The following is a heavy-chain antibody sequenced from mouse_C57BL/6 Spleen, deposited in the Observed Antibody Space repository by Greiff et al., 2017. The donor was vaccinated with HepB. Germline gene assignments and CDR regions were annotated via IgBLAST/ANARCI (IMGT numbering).Heavy chain of an antibody. V-gene: IGHV5-12*01. D-gene: IGHD1-1*01. CDR3: ARRGITTVRYFDV. CDR2: ISNGGGST. Sequence: EVMLVESGGGLVQPGGSLKLSCAASGFTFSDYYMYWVRQTPEKRLEWVAYISNGGGSTYYPDTVKGRFTISRDNAKNTLYLQMSRLKSEDTAMYYCARRGITTVRYFDVWGTGTTVTVSS. J-gene: IGHJ1*03. CDR1: GFTFSDYY.